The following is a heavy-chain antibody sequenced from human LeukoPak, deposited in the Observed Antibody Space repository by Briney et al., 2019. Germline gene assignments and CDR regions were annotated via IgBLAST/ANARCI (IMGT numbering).Heavy chain of an antibody. J-gene: IGHJ4*02. Sequence: PSETLSLTCAVYGGSFSGYHFSWIRQPPGKGLEWIGEINHSGSTNYNPSLRSRVTISVDTTKTQFSLKQSFVTAADTAVYYCARGVWAGSATWSDYWGQGTLVTVSS. CDR1: GGSFSGYH. CDR3: ARGVWAGSATWSDY. CDR2: INHSGST. D-gene: IGHD2-15*01. V-gene: IGHV4-34*01.